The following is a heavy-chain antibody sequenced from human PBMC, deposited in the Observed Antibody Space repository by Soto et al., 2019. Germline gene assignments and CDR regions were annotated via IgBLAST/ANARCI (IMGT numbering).Heavy chain of an antibody. V-gene: IGHV1-3*01. D-gene: IGHD2-15*01. CDR3: ARDRVVVASLPGRAPPSTNCFDP. CDR1: GYTFTSYA. CDR2: INAGNGNT. J-gene: IGHJ5*02. Sequence: GASVKVSCKASGYTFTSYAMHWVRQAPGQRLEWMGWINAGNGNTKYSQKFQGRVTITRDTSASTAYMELSSLRSEDTAVYYCARDRVVVASLPGRAPPSTNCFDPWGQGTLVTVSS.